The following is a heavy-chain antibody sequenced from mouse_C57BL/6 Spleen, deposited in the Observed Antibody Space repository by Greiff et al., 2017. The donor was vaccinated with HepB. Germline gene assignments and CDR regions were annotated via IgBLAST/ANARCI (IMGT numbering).Heavy chain of an antibody. V-gene: IGHV1-69*01. CDR2: IDPSDSYT. CDR3: ARRSRRGNYFDY. J-gene: IGHJ2*01. CDR1: GYTFTSYW. Sequence: QVQLQQPGAELVMPGASVKLSCKASGYTFTSYWMHWVKQRPGQGLEWIGEIDPSDSYTNYNQKFKGKSTLTVDKSSSTAYMQLSSLTSEDSAVYYCARRSRRGNYFDYWGQGTTLTVSS.